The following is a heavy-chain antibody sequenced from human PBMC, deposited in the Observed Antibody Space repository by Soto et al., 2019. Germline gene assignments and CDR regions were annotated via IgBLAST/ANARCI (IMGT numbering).Heavy chain of an antibody. J-gene: IGHJ6*02. Sequence: GESLKISCKGSGYSFTSYWISWVRQMPGKGLEWMGRIDPSDSYTNYSPSFQGHVTISADKSISTACLQWSSLKASDTAMYYCARHMIVVGHYYYYYGMDVWGQGTTVTVSS. CDR1: GYSFTSYW. CDR3: ARHMIVVGHYYYYYGMDV. CDR2: IDPSDSYT. D-gene: IGHD3-22*01. V-gene: IGHV5-10-1*01.